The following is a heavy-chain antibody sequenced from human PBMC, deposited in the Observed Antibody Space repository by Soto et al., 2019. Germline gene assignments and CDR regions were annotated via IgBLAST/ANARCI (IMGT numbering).Heavy chain of an antibody. V-gene: IGHV1-69*05. CDR3: ARTTHKYYDFWSGYYLTGSFDY. CDR1: GGTFSSYA. CDR2: IIPIFGTA. J-gene: IGHJ4*02. D-gene: IGHD3-3*01. Sequence: GASVKVSCKASGGTFSSYAISWVRQAPGQGLEWMGGIIPIFGTANYAQKFQGRVTITRDESTSTAYMELSSLRSEDTAVYYCARTTHKYYDFWSGYYLTGSFDYWGQGTLVTVSS.